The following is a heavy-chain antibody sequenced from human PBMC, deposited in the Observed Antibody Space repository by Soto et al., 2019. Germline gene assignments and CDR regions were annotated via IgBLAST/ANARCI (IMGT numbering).Heavy chain of an antibody. CDR1: GITFSNAL. V-gene: IGHV3-15*01. CDR3: TTEGPGYWTNGVCSCLDY. D-gene: IGHD2-8*01. Sequence: PGGSLRLSCAASGITFSNALMSWVRQTPGQGLEWVGRIKSKTDGGTTDYAAPMKGRFTISRDDSKNTRNLQMNSLKTEDTAVYYCTTEGPGYWTNGVCSCLDYWGQGTLVTVS. J-gene: IGHJ4*02. CDR2: IKSKTDGGTT.